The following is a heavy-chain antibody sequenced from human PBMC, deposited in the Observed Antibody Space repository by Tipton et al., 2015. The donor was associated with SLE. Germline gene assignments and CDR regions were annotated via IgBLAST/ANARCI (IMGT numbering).Heavy chain of an antibody. CDR1: GFTFSSYA. CDR2: INQDGSDR. V-gene: IGHV3-7*01. CDR3: SRDQHVAATDY. D-gene: IGHD6-13*01. J-gene: IGHJ4*02. Sequence: VQLVQSGGGVVQPGRSLRLSCAASGFTFSSYAMHWVRQAPGKGLEWVANINQDGSDRNFVDSVKGRFTISRDNAKNTVYLQMNSLRAEDTAVYHCSRDQHVAATDYWGQGTLVTVSS.